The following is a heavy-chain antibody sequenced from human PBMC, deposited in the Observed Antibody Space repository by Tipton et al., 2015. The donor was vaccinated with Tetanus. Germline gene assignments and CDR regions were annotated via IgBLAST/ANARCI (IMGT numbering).Heavy chain of an antibody. CDR3: ARGDGYHYYYHMDV. CDR1: GGSITSYY. D-gene: IGHD1-26*01. J-gene: IGHJ6*04. V-gene: IGHV4-59*13. CDR2: VHYTGKD. Sequence: GLVKPSETLSLTCNVSGGSITSYYWSWIRQRPGRGLEWVGYVHYTGKDNYNPSLKSRVSMAVGTSKNQFSLQLRSVTAADTAVYYCARGDGYHYYYHMDVWGRGTTVTVSS.